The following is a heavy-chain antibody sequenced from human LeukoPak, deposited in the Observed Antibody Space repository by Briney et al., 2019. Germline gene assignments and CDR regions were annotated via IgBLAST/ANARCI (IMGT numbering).Heavy chain of an antibody. CDR1: GFTLSSYY. D-gene: IGHD6-13*01. CDR3: AREERYSSSWYWAFDY. CDR2: IYSGGST. Sequence: AESLRLSCAASGFTLSSYYMSWVRQAPGKGLEWVSVIYSGGSTYYADSVKGRFTISRDNSKNTLYLQMNSLRAEDTAVYYCAREERYSSSWYWAFDYWGQGTLVTVSS. V-gene: IGHV3-53*01. J-gene: IGHJ4*02.